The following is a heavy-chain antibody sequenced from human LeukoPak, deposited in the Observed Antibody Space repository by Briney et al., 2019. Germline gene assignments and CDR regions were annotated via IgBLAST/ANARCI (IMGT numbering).Heavy chain of an antibody. Sequence: PSGTLSLTCAVSGGSISSSNWWSWVRQPPGKGLEWIGEINHSGSTNYNPSLKSRVTISVDTSKNQFSLKLSSVTAADTAVYYCARGFGGYVRRYYGMDVWGQGTTVTVSS. D-gene: IGHD5-12*01. CDR3: ARGFGGYVRRYYGMDV. CDR2: INHSGST. J-gene: IGHJ6*02. V-gene: IGHV4-4*02. CDR1: GGSISSSNW.